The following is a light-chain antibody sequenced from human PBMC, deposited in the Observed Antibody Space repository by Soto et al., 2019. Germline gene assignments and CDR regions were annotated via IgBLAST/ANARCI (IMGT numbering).Light chain of an antibody. CDR2: EVS. Sequence: QSALTQPPSASGSPGQSVTISCTRTSSDVGGYNYVSWYQQHPGKAPKLMIYEVSKRPSGVPDRFSGSKSGNTASLTVSGLQAEDDADYYCSSYAGSNNWVFGGGTKVTVL. V-gene: IGLV2-8*01. J-gene: IGLJ2*01. CDR3: SSYAGSNNWV. CDR1: SSDVGGYNY.